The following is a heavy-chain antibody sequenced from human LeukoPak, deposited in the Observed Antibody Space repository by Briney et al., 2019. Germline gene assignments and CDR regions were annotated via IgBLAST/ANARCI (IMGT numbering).Heavy chain of an antibody. V-gene: IGHV3-21*01. CDR2: ISSSSSYI. CDR3: ARTLTTVTTRDAFDI. CDR1: GFTFSSYS. J-gene: IGHJ3*02. D-gene: IGHD4-17*01. Sequence: GGSLRLSCAASGFTFSSYSMNWVRQAPGKGLEWVSSISSSSSYIYYADSVKGRFTISRDNAENSLYLQMNSLRAEDTAVYYCARTLTTVTTRDAFDIWGQGTMVTVSS.